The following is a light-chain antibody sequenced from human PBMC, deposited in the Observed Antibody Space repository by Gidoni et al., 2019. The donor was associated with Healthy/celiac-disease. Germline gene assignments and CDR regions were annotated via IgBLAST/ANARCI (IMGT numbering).Light chain of an antibody. V-gene: IGLV2-14*01. J-gene: IGLJ1*01. CDR3: SSYTSSSTLV. Sequence: QSALTQPASVSGSPGQSITISCTGTSSDVGGYNYLSWYQQHPGKAPKLMIYEVSNRPSGVSNRFSGSKSGNTASLTISGLQAEDEADYYCSSYTSSSTLVFGTGTKVTVL. CDR1: SSDVGGYNY. CDR2: EVS.